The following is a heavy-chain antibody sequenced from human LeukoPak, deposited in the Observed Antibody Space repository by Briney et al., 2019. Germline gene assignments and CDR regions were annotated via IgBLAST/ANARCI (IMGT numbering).Heavy chain of an antibody. D-gene: IGHD6-13*01. J-gene: IGHJ4*02. CDR3: AKDQTAPGMYYFDY. Sequence: SVKVSCKASGGTFSSYAISWVRQAPGQGLEWMGGIIPIFGTANYAQKFQGRVTITADESTSTAYMELRSLRSEDTAVYYCAKDQTAPGMYYFDYWGQGTLVTVSS. CDR2: IIPIFGTA. V-gene: IGHV1-69*13. CDR1: GGTFSSYA.